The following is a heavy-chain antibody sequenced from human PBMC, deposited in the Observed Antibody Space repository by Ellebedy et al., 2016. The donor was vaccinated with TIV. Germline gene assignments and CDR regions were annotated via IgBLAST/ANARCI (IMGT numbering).Heavy chain of an antibody. V-gene: IGHV4-31*01. D-gene: IGHD5-12*01. Sequence: SETLSLTCTVSGGSISSGGYYWSWIRQHPGKGLEWIGYIYYSGSTYYNPSLKSPVTISVDTSKNQFSLKLSSVTAADTAVYYCARLARYYYYGMDVWGQGTTVTVS. CDR1: GGSISSGGYY. CDR2: IYYSGST. CDR3: ARLARYYYYGMDV. J-gene: IGHJ6*02.